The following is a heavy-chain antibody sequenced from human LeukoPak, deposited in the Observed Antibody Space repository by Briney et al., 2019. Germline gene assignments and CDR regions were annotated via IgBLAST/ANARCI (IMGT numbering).Heavy chain of an antibody. Sequence: TGESLKISCKGSGYSFTSYWIGWVRQMPGKGLEWMGIIYPGDSDTRYSPSFQGQVTISADKSISTAYLQWSSLKASDTAMYYCARHPEGDILTGYNSYNWFDPWGQGTLVTVSS. CDR3: ARHPEGDILTGYNSYNWFDP. V-gene: IGHV5-51*01. J-gene: IGHJ5*02. CDR1: GYSFTSYW. CDR2: IYPGDSDT. D-gene: IGHD3-9*01.